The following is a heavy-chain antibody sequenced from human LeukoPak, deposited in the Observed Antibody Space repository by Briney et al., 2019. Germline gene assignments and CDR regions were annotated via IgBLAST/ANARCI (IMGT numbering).Heavy chain of an antibody. CDR1: GGSFSGYY. D-gene: IGHD3-9*01. CDR2: IYTSGST. V-gene: IGHV4-59*10. CDR3: ARTIHYDILTGFGDYYYMDV. J-gene: IGHJ6*03. Sequence: SETLSLTCAVYGGSFSGYYWSWIRQPAGKGLEWIGRIYTSGSTNYNPSLKSRVTMSVDTSKNQFSLKLSSVTAADTAVYYCARTIHYDILTGFGDYYYMDVWGKGTTVTISS.